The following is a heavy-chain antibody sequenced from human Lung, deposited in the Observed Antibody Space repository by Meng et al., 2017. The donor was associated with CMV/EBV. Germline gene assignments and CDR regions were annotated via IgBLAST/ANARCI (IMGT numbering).Heavy chain of an antibody. D-gene: IGHD3/OR15-3a*01. CDR3: ARAGAYHDFWTAKEGGYYYYGMDV. CDR1: GFSIRDYW. V-gene: IGHV3-7*04. Sequence: GESLKISCAASGFSIRDYWMSWVRQAPGKGLEWVANINQDASERYYVDSVKGRFTISRDNAENSLYLQMSSLRVGDTAIYYCARAGAYHDFWTAKEGGYYYYGMDVWGQGTTVTVS. CDR2: INQDASER. J-gene: IGHJ6*02.